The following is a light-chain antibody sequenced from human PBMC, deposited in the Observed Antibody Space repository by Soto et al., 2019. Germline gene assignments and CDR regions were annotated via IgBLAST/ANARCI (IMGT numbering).Light chain of an antibody. CDR2: EAN. V-gene: IGLV2-14*01. CDR3: SSYTSDNRDYV. J-gene: IGLJ1*01. Sequence: QSVLTQPASVSGSPGQSITVSCTGTSSDVGAYTSVSWYQHHPGKAPKVMIYEANKRPSGISNRFSGSKSVNTASLTISGLQPEDEAHYYCSSYTSDNRDYVFGTGTKVTVL. CDR1: SSDVGAYTS.